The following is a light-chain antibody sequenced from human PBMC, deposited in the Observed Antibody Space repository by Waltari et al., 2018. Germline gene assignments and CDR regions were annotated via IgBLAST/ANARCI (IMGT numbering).Light chain of an antibody. J-gene: IGKJ1*01. Sequence: EIVLTQSPGTLSLSPGDRAPLSCRASQSVSRTLAWYQQKPGQAPSLLIYGASIRATGIPDRFSGSGSGTDFSLTISRLEPEDFAVYYCQHYVTLPVTFGQGTKVEIK. CDR3: QHYVTLPVT. CDR2: GAS. CDR1: QSVSRT. V-gene: IGKV3-20*01.